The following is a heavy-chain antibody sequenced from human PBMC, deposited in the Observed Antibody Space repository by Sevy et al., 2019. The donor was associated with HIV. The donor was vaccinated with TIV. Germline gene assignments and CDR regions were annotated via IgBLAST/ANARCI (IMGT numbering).Heavy chain of an antibody. CDR1: GFTFSTYA. D-gene: IGHD6-13*01. J-gene: IGHJ4*02. CDR2: TSGRGGMT. V-gene: IGHV3-23*01. CDR3: ARDGDQQPFDY. Sequence: GGSLRLSCAASGFTFSTYAMNWVRQAPGKGLEWVAATSGRGGMTYYADSVKGRFTISRDNSKNTLYLQMNSLRAEDTAVYYCARDGDQQPFDYWGQGTLVTVSS.